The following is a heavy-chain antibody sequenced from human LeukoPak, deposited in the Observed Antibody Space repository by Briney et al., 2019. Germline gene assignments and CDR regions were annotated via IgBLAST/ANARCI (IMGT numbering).Heavy chain of an antibody. Sequence: SETLSLTCTVSAGAISNNYWSWIRQPPGKGLEGIGYMYHSGTPTYNPSLKSRVTISTDTSKNPFSLKLNSVTAADTAVYSCARHDYGSGSYPSYYYYGMDVWGQGTTVTVSS. CDR1: AGAISNNY. CDR3: ARHDYGSGSYPSYYYYGMDV. D-gene: IGHD3-10*01. V-gene: IGHV4-59*08. CDR2: MYHSGTP. J-gene: IGHJ6*02.